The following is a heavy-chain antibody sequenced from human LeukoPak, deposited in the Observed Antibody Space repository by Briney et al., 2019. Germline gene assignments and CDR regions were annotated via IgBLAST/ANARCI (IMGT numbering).Heavy chain of an antibody. CDR1: GYTFTSYD. Sequence: ASVKVSCKASGYTFTSYDINWVRQATGQGLEWMGWMNPNSGNTGYAQKFQGRVTMTRNTSISTAYMELSSLRSEDTAVYYCARPSQASSSNTNYYYCGMDVWGQGTTVTVSS. CDR3: ARPSQASSSNTNYYYCGMDV. CDR2: MNPNSGNT. J-gene: IGHJ6*02. D-gene: IGHD6-6*01. V-gene: IGHV1-8*01.